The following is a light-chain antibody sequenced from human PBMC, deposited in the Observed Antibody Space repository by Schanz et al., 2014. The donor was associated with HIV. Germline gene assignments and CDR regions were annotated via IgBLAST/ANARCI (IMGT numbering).Light chain of an antibody. J-gene: IGKJ5*01. V-gene: IGKV3-20*01. CDR1: QSVSSN. Sequence: EIVLTQSPGSLSLSPGGRATLSCRASQSVSSNLAWYQQKPGQAPRLLIYGASTRATGIPARFSGSGSGTDFTLTIIRLEPEDFAVYYCQQYGTSLITFGQGTRLEI. CDR2: GAS. CDR3: QQYGTSLIT.